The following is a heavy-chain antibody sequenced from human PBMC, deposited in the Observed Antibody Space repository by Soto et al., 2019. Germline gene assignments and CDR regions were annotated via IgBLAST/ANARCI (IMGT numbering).Heavy chain of an antibody. J-gene: IGHJ4*02. CDR1: GFTFSVYY. D-gene: IGHD1-7*01. CDR2: SRDKGNSYST. Sequence: EVQLVESGGGLVQPGGSLRLSCAGSGFTFSVYYIDWVRQAPGKGLEWVGRSRDKGNSYSTDYAASVKGRFTVSRDASKNSLYLQMNSLKTEDTALYYWTRSIPGTTSSDYWGQGTLVTVSS. CDR3: TRSIPGTTSSDY. V-gene: IGHV3-72*01.